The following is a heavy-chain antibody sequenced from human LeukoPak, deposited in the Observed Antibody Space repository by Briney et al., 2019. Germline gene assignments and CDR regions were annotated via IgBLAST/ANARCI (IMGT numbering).Heavy chain of an antibody. J-gene: IGHJ3*02. CDR1: GFTFSSYA. D-gene: IGHD5-24*01. Sequence: GGSLRLSCAASGFTFSSYAMSWVRQAPGKGLEWVSSISGSGGSIYYVDSVKGRFTISKDNSKNTLYLQMNSLRAEDTAVYYCAKDRGDGYNYDGFEIWGQGTMVTVSS. V-gene: IGHV3-23*01. CDR2: ISGSGGSI. CDR3: AKDRGDGYNYDGFEI.